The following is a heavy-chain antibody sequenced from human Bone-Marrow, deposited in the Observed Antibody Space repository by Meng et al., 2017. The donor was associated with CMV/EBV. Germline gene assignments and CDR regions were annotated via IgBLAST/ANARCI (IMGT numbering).Heavy chain of an antibody. Sequence: ASVKVSCKASGYTFTSYDINWVRQATGQGLEWMGWMNPNSGNTGYAQKFQGRVTMTRNTSISTAYMELSSLRSEDTAVYYCARGYYDSSGYYSGRYFAYWGPGTLVTGSS. V-gene: IGHV1-8*01. CDR2: MNPNSGNT. D-gene: IGHD3-22*01. CDR3: ARGYYDSSGYYSGRYFAY. CDR1: GYTFTSYD. J-gene: IGHJ4*02.